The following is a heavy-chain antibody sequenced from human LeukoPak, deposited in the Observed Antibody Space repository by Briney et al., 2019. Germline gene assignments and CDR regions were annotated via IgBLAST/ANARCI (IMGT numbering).Heavy chain of an antibody. J-gene: IGHJ6*02. CDR2: INHSGST. V-gene: IGHV4-34*01. Sequence: SETLSLTCAVYGGSFSGYYWSWICQPPGKGLEWIGEINHSGSTNYNPSLKSRVTISVDTSKNQFSLKLSSVTAADTAAYYCAREMRTYYYYYGMDVWGQGTTVTVSS. CDR1: GGSFSGYY. CDR3: AREMRTYYYYYGMDV.